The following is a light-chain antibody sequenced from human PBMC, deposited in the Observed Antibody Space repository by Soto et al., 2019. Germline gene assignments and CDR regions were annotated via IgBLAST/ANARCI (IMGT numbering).Light chain of an antibody. Sequence: EIVMTQSPATLSVSPGEIDTLSCRASQSVNNFLAWYQQEPGQPHRLLIYGESTRATGIQARFSGSGSGTEFTLTISSLQSEDFAVYYCQHYAQWPLTFVGGTKVDIK. CDR2: GES. CDR1: QSVNNF. V-gene: IGKV3-15*01. J-gene: IGKJ4*01. CDR3: QHYAQWPLT.